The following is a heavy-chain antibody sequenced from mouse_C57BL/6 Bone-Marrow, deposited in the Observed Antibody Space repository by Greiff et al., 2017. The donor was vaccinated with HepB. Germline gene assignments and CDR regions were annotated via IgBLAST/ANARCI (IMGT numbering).Heavy chain of an antibody. J-gene: IGHJ1*03. D-gene: IGHD1-1*01. V-gene: IGHV5-4*03. CDR3: ASTVVGYFDV. CDR1: GFTFSSYA. CDR2: ISDGGSYT. Sequence: EVKLQESGGGLVKPGGSLNLSCAASGFTFSSYAMSWVRQTPEKRLEWVATISDGGSYTYYPDNVKGRFTISRDNAKNNLYLQMSHLKSEDTAMYYCASTVVGYFDVWGTGTTVTVSS.